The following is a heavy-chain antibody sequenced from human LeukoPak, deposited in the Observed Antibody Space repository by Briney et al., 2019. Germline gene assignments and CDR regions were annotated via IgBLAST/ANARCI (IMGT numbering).Heavy chain of an antibody. CDR2: ISFDGGEK. CDR1: GFSFGRHG. J-gene: IGHJ4*02. V-gene: IGHV3-30*14. CDR3: VQDWVATIVVPRHFDY. D-gene: IGHD5-24*01. Sequence: GRSLRLSCAASGFSFGRHGVHWVRQAPGKGLEWVAVISFDGGEKFYADSAKGRFIISRENSKNTLYLQMSSLRPEDTAVYHCVQDWVATIVVPRHFDYWGQGTLVTVSS.